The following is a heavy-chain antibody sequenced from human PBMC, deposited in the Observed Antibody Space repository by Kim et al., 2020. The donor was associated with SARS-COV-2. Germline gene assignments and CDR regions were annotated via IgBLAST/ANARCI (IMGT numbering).Heavy chain of an antibody. D-gene: IGHD3-3*01. V-gene: IGHV3-23*01. Sequence: GKGRFTISRDNSKNQLDLQMNSLRAEDTAVYYCAKDPHYDFWSGYVFDYWGQGTLVTVSS. CDR3: AKDPHYDFWSGYVFDY. J-gene: IGHJ4*02.